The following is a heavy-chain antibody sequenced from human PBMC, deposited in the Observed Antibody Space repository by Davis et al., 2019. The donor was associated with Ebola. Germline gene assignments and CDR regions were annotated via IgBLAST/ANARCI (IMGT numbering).Heavy chain of an antibody. CDR2: ISAYNGNT. CDR1: GYTFTSYG. Sequence: ASVKVSCKASGYTFTSYGISWVRQAPGQGLEWMGWISAYNGNTNYALKLQGRVTMTTDTSTSTAYMELRSLRSDDTAVYYCARGRSMVATQVGLRYWGQGTLVTVSS. J-gene: IGHJ4*02. CDR3: ARGRSMVATQVGLRY. V-gene: IGHV1-18*01. D-gene: IGHD5-12*01.